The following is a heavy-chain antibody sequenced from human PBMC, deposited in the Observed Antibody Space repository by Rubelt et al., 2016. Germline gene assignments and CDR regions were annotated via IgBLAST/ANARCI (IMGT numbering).Heavy chain of an antibody. V-gene: IGHV3-33*01. J-gene: IGHJ3*02. Sequence: QVQLVESGGGVVQPGRSLRLSCAASGFTFSSYGMHWVRQAPGKGLEWVAVIWYDGSNKYYADSVKGRFTMSRENSKNTLYLQMNSLRAEDTAVYYCARDRAGSSSWYPVFGAFDIWGQGTMVTVSS. CDR2: IWYDGSNK. D-gene: IGHD6-13*01. CDR3: ARDRAGSSSWYPVFGAFDI. CDR1: GFTFSSYG.